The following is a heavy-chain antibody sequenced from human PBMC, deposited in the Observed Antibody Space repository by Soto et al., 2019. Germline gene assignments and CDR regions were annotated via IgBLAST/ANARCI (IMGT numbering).Heavy chain of an antibody. V-gene: IGHV3-11*01. CDR3: ARGAKWYYYSMDV. D-gene: IGHD1-26*01. J-gene: IGHJ6*02. CDR2: ISKNDGST. CDR1: GFTFSDYY. Sequence: RRLSCVVSGFTFSDYYMNWVREVPGKGLEWLSYISKNDGSTYYADSVKGRFTISRDNAKNSLFLQMNSLGAEDSAIYYCARGAKWYYYSMDVWGQGTTVTVSS.